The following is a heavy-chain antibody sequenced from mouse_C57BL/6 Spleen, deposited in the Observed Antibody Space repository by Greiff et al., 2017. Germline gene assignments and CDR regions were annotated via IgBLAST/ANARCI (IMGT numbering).Heavy chain of an antibody. D-gene: IGHD1-1*01. CDR1: GYTFTSYW. J-gene: IGHJ3*01. CDR3: ARSYYYGSSWFAY. V-gene: IGHV1-61*01. CDR2: IYPSDSET. Sequence: VQLQQPGAELVRPGSSVKLSCKASGYTFTSYWMDWVKQRPGQGLEWIGNIYPSDSETHYNQKFKDKATLTVDKSSSTAYMQLSSLTSEDSAVYYCARSYYYGSSWFAYWDQGTLVTVSA.